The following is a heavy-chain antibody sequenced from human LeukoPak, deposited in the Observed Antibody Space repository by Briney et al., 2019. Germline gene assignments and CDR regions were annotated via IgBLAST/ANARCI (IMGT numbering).Heavy chain of an antibody. CDR2: ISYDGGKQ. J-gene: IGHJ3*02. V-gene: IGHV3-30*04. CDR3: AWGGSSSWPAEAYDI. CDR1: GFTFTTYA. Sequence: GGSLRLSCAASGFTFTTYAIHWVRQAPGKGLEWVAVISYDGGKQFYADSVKGRFTISRDNSRNTLFLQMNSLRVEDTAIYYGAWGGSSSWPAEAYDIWGQGTKVTVSS. D-gene: IGHD6-13*01.